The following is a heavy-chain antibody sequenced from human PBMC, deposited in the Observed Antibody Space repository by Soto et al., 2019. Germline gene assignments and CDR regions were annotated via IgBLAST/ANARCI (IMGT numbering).Heavy chain of an antibody. Sequence: GGSLRLSCVVSGGSFSDFYMSWIRKAPGKGLEWVSHISTDSSNTKYGDSVKGRFTVSRDNAKRSLYLQMNSLRVEDTAVYYCARGAPLYDSSGYHFDYWGQGTLVTVSS. V-gene: IGHV3-11*06. CDR1: GGSFSDFY. D-gene: IGHD3-22*01. CDR2: ISTDSSNT. CDR3: ARGAPLYDSSGYHFDY. J-gene: IGHJ4*02.